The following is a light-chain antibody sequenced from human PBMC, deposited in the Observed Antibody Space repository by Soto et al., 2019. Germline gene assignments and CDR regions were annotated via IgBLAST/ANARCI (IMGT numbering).Light chain of an antibody. CDR1: SSDVGGYNY. J-gene: IGLJ1*01. CDR2: DVS. Sequence: QSVLTQPASVSGSHRQSITISCTGTSSDVGGYNYVSWYQQHPGKAPKLMIYDVSNRPSGVSNRFSGSKSGNTASLTISGLQAEDEADYYCSSYTSSRDVFGTGTKVTVL. V-gene: IGLV2-14*01. CDR3: SSYTSSRDV.